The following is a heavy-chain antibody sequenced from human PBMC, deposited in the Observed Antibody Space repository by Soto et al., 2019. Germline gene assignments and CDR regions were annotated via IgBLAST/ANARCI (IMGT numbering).Heavy chain of an antibody. Sequence: SETLSLTCTVSGVSIHNSHSFWGWIRQPPGKGLEFIGTVYYSGGAHYNSSLKSRVTISVDTANNQVSLRMRSLTAADTAVYYCGRVVEGATRHTDLDSWGQGTLVTSPQ. CDR1: GVSIHNSHSF. V-gene: IGHV4-39*01. CDR3: GRVVEGATRHTDLDS. J-gene: IGHJ5*01. CDR2: VYYSGGA. D-gene: IGHD2-21*01.